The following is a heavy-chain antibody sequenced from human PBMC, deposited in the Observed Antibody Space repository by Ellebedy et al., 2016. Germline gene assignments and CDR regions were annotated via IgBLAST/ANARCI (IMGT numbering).Heavy chain of an antibody. J-gene: IGHJ4*02. CDR1: GFTFNDYA. CDR2: ISWDSAVI. CDR3: AKGTMDYFYH. V-gene: IGHV3-9*01. Sequence: GGSLRLSXAGSGFTFNDYALHWVRQAPGKGLEWVSGISWDSAVIGHGGSVKGRFTISKDSAKNYLYLQMNSLRPEDTAFYYCAKGTMDYFYHWGQGTLVTVSS. D-gene: IGHD4/OR15-4a*01.